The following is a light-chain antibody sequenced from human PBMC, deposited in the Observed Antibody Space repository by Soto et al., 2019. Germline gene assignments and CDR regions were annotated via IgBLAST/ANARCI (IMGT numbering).Light chain of an antibody. V-gene: IGKV3-20*01. J-gene: IGKJ1*01. CDR3: QQYTDWPLT. CDR2: GVS. CDR1: QSITSTY. Sequence: EIVLTQSPGTLSLSPGKRATLSCRASQSITSTYLAWYQQKPGQAPRLLIYGVSSRATGVPDRFSGSGSGTDFTLTISRLEPEDFAVYYCQQYTDWPLTFGQGTKVDIK.